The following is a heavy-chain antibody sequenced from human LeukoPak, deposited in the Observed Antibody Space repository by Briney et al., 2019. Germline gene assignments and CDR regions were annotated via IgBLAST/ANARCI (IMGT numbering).Heavy chain of an antibody. D-gene: IGHD1-26*01. CDR3: ASNPGAVVY. J-gene: IGHJ4*02. V-gene: IGHV3-30-3*01. CDR1: GFTFSSYA. Sequence: PGGSLRLSCAASGFTFSSYAMHWVRQAPGKGLEWVAVISYDGSNKYYADSVKGRFTISRDNSKNTLYLQMNSLRAEDTAVYYCASNPGAVVYWGQGTLVTVSS. CDR2: ISYDGSNK.